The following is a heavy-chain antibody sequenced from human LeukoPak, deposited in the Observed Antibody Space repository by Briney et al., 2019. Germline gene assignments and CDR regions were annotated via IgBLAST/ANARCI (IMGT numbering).Heavy chain of an antibody. CDR1: GYSFTSYW. V-gene: IGHV5-51*01. D-gene: IGHD5-24*01. CDR2: IYPGDSDT. CDR3: ARLDGYNSPFLYSYYGMDV. Sequence: GESLKISCKGSGYSFTSYWIGWVRQMPGKGLEWMGIIYPGDSDTRYSPSFQGQVTISADKSISTAYLQWSSLKASDTAMYYCARLDGYNSPFLYSYYGMDVWGQGTTVTVSS. J-gene: IGHJ6*02.